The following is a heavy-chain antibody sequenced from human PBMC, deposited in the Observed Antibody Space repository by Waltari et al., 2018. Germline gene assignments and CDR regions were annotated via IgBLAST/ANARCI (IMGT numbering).Heavy chain of an antibody. CDR1: GGSISSSSYY. J-gene: IGHJ4*02. V-gene: IGHV4-39*01. D-gene: IGHD6-19*01. CDR3: ARPTSGWYAL. CDR2: IYYSGST. Sequence: QLQLQESGPGLVKPSETLSLTCTVSGGSISSSSYYWGWIRQPPGKGLEWIGSIYYSGSTYYNPSLKSRVTISGDTSKNQFSLKLSSVTAADTAVYYCARPTSGWYALWGQGTLVTVSS.